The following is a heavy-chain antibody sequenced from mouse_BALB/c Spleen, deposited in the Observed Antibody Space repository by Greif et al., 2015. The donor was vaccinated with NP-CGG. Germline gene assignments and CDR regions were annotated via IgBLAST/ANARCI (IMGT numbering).Heavy chain of an antibody. Sequence: VKLQESGAELMKPGASVKISCKATGSTLSSYWLEWVKQRPGHGLEWIGEILPGSGSTTYTEKFKGKATFTADTSSNTAYMQLSSLTSEVSAVYYCARSGYYGSSLYYYAMDYWGQGTSVTVSS. CDR3: ARSGYYGSSLYYYAMDY. V-gene: IGHV1-9*01. CDR1: GSTLSSYW. D-gene: IGHD1-1*01. J-gene: IGHJ4*01. CDR2: ILPGSGST.